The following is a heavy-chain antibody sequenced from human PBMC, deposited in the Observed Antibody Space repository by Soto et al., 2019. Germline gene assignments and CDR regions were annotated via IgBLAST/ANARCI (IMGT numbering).Heavy chain of an antibody. CDR3: ARGMCNYYYGMDV. V-gene: IGHV3-33*01. Sequence: QVQLVESGGGVVQPGRSLTLSCAASGFTVSGYGMHWVRQAPGKGLEWVAVIWYDGSNKYYEDSVKGRFTSSRDNSKNTLHLQMNSLRAEDTAVYYGARGMCNYYYGMDVWGQGTTVTVSS. J-gene: IGHJ6*02. CDR1: GFTVSGYG. CDR2: IWYDGSNK.